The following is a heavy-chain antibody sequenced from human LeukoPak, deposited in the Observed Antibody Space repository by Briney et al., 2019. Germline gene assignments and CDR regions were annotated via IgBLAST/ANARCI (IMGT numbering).Heavy chain of an antibody. CDR1: GGSISSGSYY. Sequence: SETLSLTCTVSGGSISSGSYYWSWIRQPAGKGLEWIGRISSSGSTNYNPSLKSRVTISVDTSKNQFSLKLSSVTAADTAVYFCARVSLGTTYYYDSSGYYLQRAEYFQHWGQGTLVTVSS. J-gene: IGHJ1*01. CDR2: ISSSGST. V-gene: IGHV4-61*02. CDR3: ARVSLGTTYYYDSSGYYLQRAEYFQH. D-gene: IGHD3-22*01.